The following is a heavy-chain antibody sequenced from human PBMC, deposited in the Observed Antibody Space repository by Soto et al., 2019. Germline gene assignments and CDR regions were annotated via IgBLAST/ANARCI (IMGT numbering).Heavy chain of an antibody. D-gene: IGHD3-9*01. CDR2: INARGSI. V-gene: IGHV4-34*01. CDR3: ARESHDILTGPPWVWYFDL. Sequence: QVQLQQWGAGPLRPLETLSLTCGVSGGSFSGYYWAWIRQSPGKGLEWIGEINARGSINYNPSVKGRVSISVDTSKNHYSLNLRSVTAADTAVYYCARESHDILTGPPWVWYFDLWGRGTLVTVSS. CDR1: GGSFSGYY. J-gene: IGHJ2*01.